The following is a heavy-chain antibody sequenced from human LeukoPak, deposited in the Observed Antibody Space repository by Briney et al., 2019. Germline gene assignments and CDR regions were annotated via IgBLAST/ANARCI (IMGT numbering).Heavy chain of an antibody. D-gene: IGHD2-15*01. V-gene: IGHV3-21*04. CDR1: GFTFSSYG. CDR3: AKHDVVVAATVNA. CDR2: ISSSSSYI. Sequence: PGGSLRLSCAASGFTFSSYGMHWVRQAPGKGLEWVSSISSSSSYIYYADSVKGRFTISRDNAKNSLYLQMNSLRAEDTAVYYCAKHDVVVAATVNAWGQGTLVTVSS. J-gene: IGHJ5*02.